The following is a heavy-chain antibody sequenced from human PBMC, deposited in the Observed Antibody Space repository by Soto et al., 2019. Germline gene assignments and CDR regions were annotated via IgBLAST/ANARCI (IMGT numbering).Heavy chain of an antibody. CDR2: IWYDGSNK. Sequence: QVQLVESGGGVVQPGRSLRLSCAASGFTFSSYGMHWVRQAPGKGLEWVAVIWYDGSNKYYADSVKGRFTISRDNSKNTLYLQMNSLRAEDTAVYYCAREYKRGYSGYDSVWYFDYWGQGTLVTVSS. CDR1: GFTFSSYG. D-gene: IGHD5-12*01. V-gene: IGHV3-33*01. CDR3: AREYKRGYSGYDSVWYFDY. J-gene: IGHJ4*02.